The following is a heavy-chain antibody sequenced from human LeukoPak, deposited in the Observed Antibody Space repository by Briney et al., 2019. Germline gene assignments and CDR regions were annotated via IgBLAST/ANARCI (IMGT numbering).Heavy chain of an antibody. V-gene: IGHV4-59*12. CDR3: ARASEDGDYFDY. CDR2: IYHSGST. Sequence: SETLSLTCTVSGGSISSYYWNWIRQPPGKGLEWIGYIYHSGSTYYNPSLKSRVTISVDRSRNQFSLKLSSVTAADTAVFYCARASEDGDYFDYWGQGTLVTVSS. D-gene: IGHD7-27*01. CDR1: GGSISSYY. J-gene: IGHJ4*02.